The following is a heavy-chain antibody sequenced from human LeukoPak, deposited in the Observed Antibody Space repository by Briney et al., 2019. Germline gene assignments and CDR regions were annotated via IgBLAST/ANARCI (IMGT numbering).Heavy chain of an antibody. CDR3: ARDKVIYDYVWGSYRYTVDAFDI. V-gene: IGHV3-21*01. Sequence: GGSLRLSCAASGFTFSSYSMNWVRQAPGKGLEWVSSISSSSSSYIYYADSVKGRFTISRDNAKNSLYLQMNSLRAEDTAVYYCARDKVIYDYVWGSYRYTVDAFDIWGQGTMVTVSS. J-gene: IGHJ3*02. CDR2: ISSSSSSYI. D-gene: IGHD3-16*02. CDR1: GFTFSSYS.